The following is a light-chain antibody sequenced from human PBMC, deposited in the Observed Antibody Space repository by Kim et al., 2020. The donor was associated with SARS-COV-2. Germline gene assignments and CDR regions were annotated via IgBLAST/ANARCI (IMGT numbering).Light chain of an antibody. V-gene: IGKV3D-15*01. CDR2: DTS. Sequence: PGERATLSCRASHSVSSNLAWYQQKPGQAPRLLIYDTSIRASGIPARFSGSGSGTEFTLTISSLQSEDFAVYYCQEYNNWPALSFGGGTKVDIK. CDR1: HSVSSN. J-gene: IGKJ4*01. CDR3: QEYNNWPALS.